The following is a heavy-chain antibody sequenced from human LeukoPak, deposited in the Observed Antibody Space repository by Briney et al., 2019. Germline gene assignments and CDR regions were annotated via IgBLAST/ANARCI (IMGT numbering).Heavy chain of an antibody. J-gene: IGHJ4*02. CDR1: GGSISTYY. V-gene: IGHV4-4*07. Sequence: SETLSLTCTVSGGSISTYYWSWIRQPAGKGLEWIGRFYTSGSTNYNPSLKSRVTISVDKSKNQFSLKLSSVTAADTATYYCARRYYDNTGYYYLDYWGQGTLVTVSS. D-gene: IGHD3-22*01. CDR2: FYTSGST. CDR3: ARRYYDNTGYYYLDY.